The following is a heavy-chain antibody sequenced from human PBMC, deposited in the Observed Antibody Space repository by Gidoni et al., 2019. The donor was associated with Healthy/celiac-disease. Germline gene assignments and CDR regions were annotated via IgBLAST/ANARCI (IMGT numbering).Heavy chain of an antibody. V-gene: IGHV3-30-3*01. CDR2: ISYDGSNK. D-gene: IGHD2-2*01. CDR3: ARGSAAANFDY. CDR1: GFTFSSYA. Sequence: QVQLVESGGGVVQPGRSLRLSCAASGFTFSSYAMHWVRQAPGKGLEWVAVISYDGSNKYYADSVKGRFTISRDNSKNTLYLQMNSLRAEDTAVYYCARGSAAANFDYWGQGTLVTVSS. J-gene: IGHJ4*02.